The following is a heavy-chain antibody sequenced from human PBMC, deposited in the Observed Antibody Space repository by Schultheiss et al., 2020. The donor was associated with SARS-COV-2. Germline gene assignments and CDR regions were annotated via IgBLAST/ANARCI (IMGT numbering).Heavy chain of an antibody. D-gene: IGHD1-1*01. V-gene: IGHV3-23*01. J-gene: IGHJ3*02. CDR2: ISGSGGST. CDR1: GFSFSNYA. CDR3: ARRRINWNDAFDI. Sequence: GGSLRLSCAASGFSFSNYAMTWVRQAPGKGLQWVSAISGSGGSTYYADSVNGRFTISRDNSKNTQYLQMSSLRAEDTAVYYCARRRINWNDAFDIWGQGTMVTVSS.